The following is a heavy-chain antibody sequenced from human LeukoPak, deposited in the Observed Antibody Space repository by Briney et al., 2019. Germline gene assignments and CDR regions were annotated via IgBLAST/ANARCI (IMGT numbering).Heavy chain of an antibody. CDR1: GFTFSSYS. CDR2: ISSSSSYI. J-gene: IGHJ4*02. Sequence: GGSLRPSCAASGFTFSSYSMNWVRQAPGKGLEWVSSISSSSSYIYYADSVKGRFTISRDNAKNSLYLQMNSLRAEDTAVYYCAREMGGSYYPFDYWGQGTLVTVSS. V-gene: IGHV3-21*01. D-gene: IGHD1-26*01. CDR3: AREMGGSYYPFDY.